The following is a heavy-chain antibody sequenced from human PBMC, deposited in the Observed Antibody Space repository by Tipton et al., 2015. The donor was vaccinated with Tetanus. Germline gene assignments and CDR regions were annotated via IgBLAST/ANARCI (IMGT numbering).Heavy chain of an antibody. V-gene: IGHV5-51*01. Sequence: QLVQSGAEVKKPGESLNISCKASGYNFATFWIGWVRQKPGKGLEWMGIIYPGDSSVRYSPTFQGQVTISADKSISTAYLQWSSLKASDTAIYYCGRPRGSSTNNLDIWGQGTLVTVSS. D-gene: IGHD2-2*01. CDR3: GRPRGSSTNNLDI. J-gene: IGHJ4*02. CDR2: IYPGDSSV. CDR1: GYNFATFW.